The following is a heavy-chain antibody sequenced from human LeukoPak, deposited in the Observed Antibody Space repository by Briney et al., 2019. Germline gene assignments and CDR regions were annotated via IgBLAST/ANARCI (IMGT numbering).Heavy chain of an antibody. CDR2: ISGSGVDT. CDR3: ASGTYRLGDY. D-gene: IGHD3-10*01. J-gene: IGHJ4*02. V-gene: IGHV3-23*01. Sequence: TGGSLRLSCVASGFSFSTYAMSWVRQAPGKGLEWVSGISGSGVDTHYADSVKGRFRISRDNSQNTLYLQSSSLRAEDTAVYYCASGTYRLGDYWGLGTLVTVSS. CDR1: GFSFSTYA.